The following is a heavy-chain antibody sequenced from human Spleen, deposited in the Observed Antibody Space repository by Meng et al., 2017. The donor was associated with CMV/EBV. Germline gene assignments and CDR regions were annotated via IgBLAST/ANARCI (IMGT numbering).Heavy chain of an antibody. CDR2: IYYSGNT. V-gene: IGHV4-39*07. CDR3: ARGEDCGFGDNCNELLFDQ. J-gene: IGHJ4*02. CDR1: GGSISSSTYY. D-gene: IGHD2-21*01. Sequence: SETLSLTCTVSGGSISSSTYYWGWIRQPPGKGLEWIGSIYYSGNTYYNPSLKSRLTILVDTSKNQFSLKLSSVTAADTAVYFCARGEDCGFGDNCNELLFDQWGQGMLVTVSS.